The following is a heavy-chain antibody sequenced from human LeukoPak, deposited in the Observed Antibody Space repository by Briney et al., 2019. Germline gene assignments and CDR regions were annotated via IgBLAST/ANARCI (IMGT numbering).Heavy chain of an antibody. CDR2: IIPIFGTA. CDR3: ARGITMVREGFDY. D-gene: IGHD3-10*01. CDR1: GGTFSSYA. Sequence: ASVKVSCKASGGTFSSYAISWVRQAPGQGLEWMGGIIPIFGTANYAQKFQGRVTITADESTSTAYMELSSLRSEDTAVYYCARGITMVREGFDYWGQRTLVTVSS. V-gene: IGHV1-69*13. J-gene: IGHJ4*02.